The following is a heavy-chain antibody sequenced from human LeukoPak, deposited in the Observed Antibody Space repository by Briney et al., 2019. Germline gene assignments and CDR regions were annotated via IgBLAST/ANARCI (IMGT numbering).Heavy chain of an antibody. Sequence: ASVKVSCKASGYTFTSYGISWVRQAPGQGLEWMGWISAYNGNTNYAQKLQGRVTMTTDTSTGTAYMELRSLRSDDTAVYYCARDTYYDFWSGYYGGYYYYYMDVWGKGTTVTVSS. D-gene: IGHD3-3*01. J-gene: IGHJ6*03. CDR3: ARDTYYDFWSGYYGGYYYYYMDV. CDR1: GYTFTSYG. V-gene: IGHV1-18*01. CDR2: ISAYNGNT.